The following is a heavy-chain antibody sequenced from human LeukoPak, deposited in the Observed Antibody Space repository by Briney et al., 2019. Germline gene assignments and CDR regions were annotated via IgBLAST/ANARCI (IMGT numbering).Heavy chain of an antibody. CDR2: ISGSGGST. V-gene: IGHV3-23*01. CDR3: AKYPQGGTDAFDI. D-gene: IGHD1-1*01. J-gene: IGHJ3*02. CDR1: GFTVSSSC. Sequence: GGSLRVSCAASGFTVSSSCMSWVRQAPGKGLEWVSAISGSGGSTYYADSVKGRFTISRDNSKNTLYLQMNSLRAEDTAVYYCAKYPQGGTDAFDIWGQGTMVTVSS.